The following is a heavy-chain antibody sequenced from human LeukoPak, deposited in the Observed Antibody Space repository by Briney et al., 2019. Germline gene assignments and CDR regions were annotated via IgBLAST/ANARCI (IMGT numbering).Heavy chain of an antibody. J-gene: IGHJ5*02. CDR3: ARRSMTYCSSTSCRIHNWFDP. D-gene: IGHD2-2*01. V-gene: IGHV1-46*01. CDR2: INPSGGST. Sequence: ASVKVSCKASGCTFTGYYMHWVRQAPGQGLEWMGIINPSGGSTSYAQKFQGRVTMTRDTSTSTVYMELSSLRSEDTAVYYCARRSMTYCSSTSCRIHNWFDPWGQGTLVTVSS. CDR1: GCTFTGYY.